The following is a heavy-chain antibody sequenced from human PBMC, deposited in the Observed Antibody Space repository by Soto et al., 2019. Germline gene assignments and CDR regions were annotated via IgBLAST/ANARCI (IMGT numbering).Heavy chain of an antibody. Sequence: QVQLVESGGGVVQPGRSLRLSCVASGFTFSSYAMHWVRQAPGKGLEWVAVISYDGSNKYYADSVKGRFTISRDISKNTLYLQMNSLRAEDTAVYYCARAGGMDVWGQGTTVTVSS. D-gene: IGHD3-10*01. CDR2: ISYDGSNK. CDR1: GFTFSSYA. V-gene: IGHV3-30-3*01. J-gene: IGHJ6*02. CDR3: ARAGGMDV.